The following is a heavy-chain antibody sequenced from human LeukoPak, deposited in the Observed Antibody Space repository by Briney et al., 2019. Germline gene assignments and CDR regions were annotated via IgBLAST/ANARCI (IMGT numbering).Heavy chain of an antibody. D-gene: IGHD3-22*01. Sequence: SVKVSCKASGGTFSSYAISWVRQAPGQGLEWMGGIIPIFGTANYAQRFQGRVTITADESTSTAYMELSSLRSEDTAVYYCARDSSGYYSSHRKLDIWGQGTMVTVSS. CDR2: IIPIFGTA. CDR3: ARDSSGYYSSHRKLDI. V-gene: IGHV1-69*13. CDR1: GGTFSSYA. J-gene: IGHJ3*02.